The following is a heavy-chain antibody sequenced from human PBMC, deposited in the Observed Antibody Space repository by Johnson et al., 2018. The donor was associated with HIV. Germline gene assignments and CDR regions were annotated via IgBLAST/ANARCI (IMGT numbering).Heavy chain of an antibody. J-gene: IGHJ3*02. CDR3: ARAANVVLPAGTFDI. Sequence: QVQLVESGGGLVQPGGSLRLSCAASGFTFSSYAMSWVRQAPGKGLEWVALISYDASNKFYADSVKGRFTISRDKTKKTLYLQMNSLRVEDTAVYYCARAANVVLPAGTFDIWGRGTMVTVSS. CDR1: GFTFSSYA. V-gene: IGHV3-30*01. D-gene: IGHD2-2*01. CDR2: ISYDASNK.